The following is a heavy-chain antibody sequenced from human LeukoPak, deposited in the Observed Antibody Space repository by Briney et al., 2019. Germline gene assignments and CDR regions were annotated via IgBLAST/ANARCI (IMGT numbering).Heavy chain of an antibody. D-gene: IGHD6-6*01. Sequence: SVKVSCKFSVYILTELSMHGVRQAPGKGREWMGGFDAEDGETIYAQKFQGRVTMTEETSTDTAYMELSSLRSEDTAVYYCATVQQLVLVYWGQGTLVTVSS. V-gene: IGHV1-24*01. CDR1: VYILTELS. J-gene: IGHJ4*02. CDR3: ATVQQLVLVY. CDR2: FDAEDGET.